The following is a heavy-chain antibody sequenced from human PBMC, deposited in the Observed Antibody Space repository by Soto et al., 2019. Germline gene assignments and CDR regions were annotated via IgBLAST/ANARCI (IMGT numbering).Heavy chain of an antibody. D-gene: IGHD3-10*01. J-gene: IGHJ6*02. Sequence: QVQLVESGGGVVQPGRSLRLSCAASGFTFSSYGMHWVRQAPGKGLEWVAVISYDGSNKYYADSVKGRFTISRDNSKNTLYRQMNSLRAEDTALYYCAKDQLRGVRGVITYYYGMDVWGQGTTVTVSS. CDR2: ISYDGSNK. CDR3: AKDQLRGVRGVITYYYGMDV. V-gene: IGHV3-30*18. CDR1: GFTFSSYG.